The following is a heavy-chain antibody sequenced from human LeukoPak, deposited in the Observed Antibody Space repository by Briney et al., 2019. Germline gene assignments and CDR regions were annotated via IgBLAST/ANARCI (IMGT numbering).Heavy chain of an antibody. CDR3: ARDPSNSSGWYIFFDF. D-gene: IGHD6-19*01. CDR1: GYTFTRYA. CDR2: ISTYNGDT. Sequence: VASVKVSCKASGYTFTRYAITWVRQAPGQGLEWMGWISTYNGDTKYAQKLQGRVTMTRDTSTNTVYMELRSLRSDDTAVYYCARDPSNSSGWYIFFDFWGQGTLVAVSS. J-gene: IGHJ4*02. V-gene: IGHV1-18*01.